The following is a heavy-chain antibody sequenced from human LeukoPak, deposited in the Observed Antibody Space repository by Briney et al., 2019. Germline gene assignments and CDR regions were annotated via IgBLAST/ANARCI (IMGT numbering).Heavy chain of an antibody. D-gene: IGHD7-27*01. J-gene: IGHJ4*02. CDR3: ARFDQDWGTFDY. CDR1: GYTFTDYY. CDR2: INPKSGGT. V-gene: IGHV1-2*02. Sequence: ASVKVSCKASGYTFTDYYMHWVRQAPGQGLEWMGWINPKSGGTIYAQKFQGRVTMTRDTSITTAYMELSLRSDDTAVYYCARFDQDWGTFDYWGQGTVVTVSS.